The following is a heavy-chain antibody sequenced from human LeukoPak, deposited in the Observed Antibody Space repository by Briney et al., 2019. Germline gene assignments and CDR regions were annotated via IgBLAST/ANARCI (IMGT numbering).Heavy chain of an antibody. Sequence: GGSLRLSCAASGFTFSSYWMSWVRQAPGKGLEWVANIKQDGSEKYYVDSVKGRFTISRDNAKNSLYLQMNSLRAEDTAMYYCARDLVYCSSTSCYGGGYYGMDVWGQGTTVTVSS. CDR1: GFTFSSYW. CDR3: ARDLVYCSSTSCYGGGYYGMDV. V-gene: IGHV3-7*04. J-gene: IGHJ6*02. D-gene: IGHD2-2*01. CDR2: IKQDGSEK.